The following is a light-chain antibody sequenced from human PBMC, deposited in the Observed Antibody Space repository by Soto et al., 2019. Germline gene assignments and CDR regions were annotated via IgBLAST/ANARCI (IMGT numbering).Light chain of an antibody. CDR3: CSYAGSSTWV. Sequence: QSVLTQPASVSGSPGQSITISCTGTSSDVGSYNLVSWYQHHPTKAPKLIIYEDTKRPSGISNRFSGSTSGNTASLTISGLQAEDEADYYFCSYAGSSTWVFGGGTKLTVL. V-gene: IGLV2-23*01. J-gene: IGLJ3*02. CDR1: SSDVGSYNL. CDR2: EDT.